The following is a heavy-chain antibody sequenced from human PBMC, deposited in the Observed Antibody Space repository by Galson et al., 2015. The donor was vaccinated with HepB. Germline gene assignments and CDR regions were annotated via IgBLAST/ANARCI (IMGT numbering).Heavy chain of an antibody. CDR3: ARDRDIVLMVYAVKGNAFDI. J-gene: IGHJ3*02. CDR2: INTYNGNA. D-gene: IGHD2-8*01. CDR1: GYTFTSYA. Sequence: SVKVSCKASGYTFTSYAISWVRQAPGQGLEWMGWINTYNGNANYTQKFQGRVTMITDTSTSTAYMELRSLRSDDTAVYYCARDRDIVLMVYAVKGNAFDIWGQGTMVTVSS. V-gene: IGHV1-18*01.